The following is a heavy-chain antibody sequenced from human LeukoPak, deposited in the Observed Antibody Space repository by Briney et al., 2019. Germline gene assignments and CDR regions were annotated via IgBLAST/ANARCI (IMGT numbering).Heavy chain of an antibody. J-gene: IGHJ5*02. CDR3: ARGMFSSPVSAVDR. D-gene: IGHD3-16*01. Sequence: GGPLRLSCAASVFTLSSYRMSWVRHAPGEGREWVSAIRGNGGSTYYADSVKGRFTISRDNSKNTLFLPMNSLTAEDTAVYLCARGMFSSPVSAVDRWGQGTM. V-gene: IGHV3-23*01. CDR2: IRGNGGST. CDR1: VFTLSSYR.